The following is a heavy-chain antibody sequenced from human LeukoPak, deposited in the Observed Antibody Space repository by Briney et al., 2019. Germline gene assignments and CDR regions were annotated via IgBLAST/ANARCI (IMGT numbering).Heavy chain of an antibody. CDR2: IKQDGSEK. D-gene: IGHD3-3*01. J-gene: IGHJ4*02. V-gene: IGHV3-7*01. Sequence: PGGTQRLPCAASGLTFSSYWMSWVRQAPGKGLEWVANIKQDGSEKYYVDSVKGGSTISRDNAKSSLYLQMNSLRAEDTAVYYCARGSPSYDFRSDDHFAYWREGTLVTVSS. CDR1: GLTFSSYW. CDR3: ARGSPSYDFRSDDHFAY.